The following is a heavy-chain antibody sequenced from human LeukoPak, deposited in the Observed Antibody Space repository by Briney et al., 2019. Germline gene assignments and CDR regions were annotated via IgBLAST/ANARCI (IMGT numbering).Heavy chain of an antibody. Sequence: GGSLRLSCAASGFTFSSYSMNWVRQAPGKGLEWVSSISSSSSYIYYADSVKGGFTISRDNAKNSLYLQMNSLRAEDTAVYYCARGTYYYDSSGYYLGAFDIWGQGTMVTVSS. D-gene: IGHD3-22*01. CDR3: ARGTYYYDSSGYYLGAFDI. V-gene: IGHV3-21*01. CDR2: ISSSSSYI. CDR1: GFTFSSYS. J-gene: IGHJ3*02.